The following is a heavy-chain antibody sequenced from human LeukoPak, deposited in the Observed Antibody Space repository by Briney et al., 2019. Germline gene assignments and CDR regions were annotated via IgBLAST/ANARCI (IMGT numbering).Heavy chain of an antibody. Sequence: SGRSLRLSCAASGFTFSSYGMHWVRQAPGKGLEWVAVISYDGSNKYYADSVKGRFTISRDNSKNTLYLQMNSLRAEDTAVYYCARDSHSRDSSGYVYWGQGTLVTVSS. CDR2: ISYDGSNK. V-gene: IGHV3-30*03. J-gene: IGHJ4*02. CDR3: ARDSHSRDSSGYVY. CDR1: GFTFSSYG. D-gene: IGHD3-22*01.